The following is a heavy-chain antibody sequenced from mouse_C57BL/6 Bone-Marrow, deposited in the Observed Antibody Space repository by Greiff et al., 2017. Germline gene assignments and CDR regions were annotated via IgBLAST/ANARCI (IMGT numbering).Heavy chain of an antibody. J-gene: IGHJ2*01. CDR1: GYTFTRYW. D-gene: IGHD1-1*01. CDR3: ANNGYYGCGFDY. Sequence: QVQLQQPGAELVMPGASVQLSCKASGYTFTRYWMHWVKQRPGQGLEWIGEIDPSDSYPNYNQKFKGKSTLTVDKSSSTAYMQLISLTSEDSAVYDCANNGYYGCGFDYWGQGTTLTVSS. CDR2: IDPSDSYP. V-gene: IGHV1-69*01.